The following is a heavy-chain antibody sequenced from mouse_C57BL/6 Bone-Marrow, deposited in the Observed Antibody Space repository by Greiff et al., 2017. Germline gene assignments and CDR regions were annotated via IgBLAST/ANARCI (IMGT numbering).Heavy chain of an antibody. CDR3: SEVSAGSYCAFYGSSYKNFDY. J-gene: IGHJ2*01. CDR1: YTFSSRVH. Sequence: VQLQQSGPELARPWASVKISCQAFYTFSSRVHFAIRDTNYWMQWVKQRPGPGMEWIGAIYPGKGDTSYNQKFKGKTKLTSDKSSSTAYMQLSSLTSEVSAGSYCAFYGSSYKNFDYWGQGTTLTVSS. D-gene: IGHD1-1*01. CDR2: GPGMEWIG. V-gene: IGHV1-87*01.